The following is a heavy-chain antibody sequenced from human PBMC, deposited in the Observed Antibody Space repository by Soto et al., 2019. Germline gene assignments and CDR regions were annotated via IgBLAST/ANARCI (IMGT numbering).Heavy chain of an antibody. J-gene: IGHJ4*02. CDR3: AKETGIAGY. Sequence: QVQLVESGGGVVQPGRSLRLSCAASGFTFSSYGMHWVRQAPGKGLEWVAVISYDGSNNYYAESVKGRFTISRDNSKNTLYLQINSLRAEDTAVYYCAKETGIAGYWGQGTLVTVSS. CDR1: GFTFSSYG. CDR2: ISYDGSNN. D-gene: IGHD6-13*01. V-gene: IGHV3-30*18.